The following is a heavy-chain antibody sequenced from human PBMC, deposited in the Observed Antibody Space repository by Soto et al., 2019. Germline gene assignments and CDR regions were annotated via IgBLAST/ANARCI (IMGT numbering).Heavy chain of an antibody. J-gene: IGHJ4*02. CDR2: INPNSGGT. Sequence: ASLKLSRKTSGYTITGYYMHCVRQAPGQGLEWMGWINPNSGGTNYAQNFQGWVTMTRDTSISTAYMELSRLRSDDTAVYYCARTHCSSTRCYVGSWDYWGQGTLVTVSS. D-gene: IGHD2-2*01. CDR1: GYTITGYY. V-gene: IGHV1-2*04. CDR3: ARTHCSSTRCYVGSWDY.